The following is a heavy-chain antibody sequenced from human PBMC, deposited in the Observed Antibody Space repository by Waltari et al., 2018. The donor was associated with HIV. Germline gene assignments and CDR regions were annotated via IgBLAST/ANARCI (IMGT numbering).Heavy chain of an antibody. Sequence: EVQLVESGGGLVKPGGSLSLPCAASGCTFSSYSMNWVRQAPGKGLECVSSISSSSSYIYYADSVKGRFTISRDNAKNSLYLQMNSLRAEDTAVYYCARDFWGGYYYGMDVWGQGTTVTVSS. D-gene: IGHD3-16*01. CDR3: ARDFWGGYYYGMDV. CDR1: GCTFSSYS. J-gene: IGHJ6*02. CDR2: ISSSSSYI. V-gene: IGHV3-21*01.